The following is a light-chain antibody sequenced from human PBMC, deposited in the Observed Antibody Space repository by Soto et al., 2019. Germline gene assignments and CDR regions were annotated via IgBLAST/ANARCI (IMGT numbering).Light chain of an antibody. CDR2: AAS. V-gene: IGKV1-39*01. J-gene: IGKJ4*01. CDR3: QQSYSTLALT. Sequence: DIQMTQSPSSLSESVGDRVTITCRASQSISSYLNWYQQKPGKAPKLLIYAASSLQSGVPSRFSGSGSGTYFTLTISSLQPEDFATYYCQQSYSTLALTFGGGTKVEIK. CDR1: QSISSY.